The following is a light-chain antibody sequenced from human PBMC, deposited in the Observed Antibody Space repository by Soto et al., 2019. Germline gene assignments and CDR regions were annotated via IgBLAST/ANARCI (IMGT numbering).Light chain of an antibody. CDR2: GAS. V-gene: IGKV3-20*01. J-gene: IGKJ3*01. Sequence: EIVLTQSPGTLSLSPGERATLSCRASQSVSSSYLAWYQQKPGQAPRLLIYGASSRATGIPDGFSGSGSGKDFPLTISRLEPEDFAVYYCQQYGSSPVTFGPGTKVDIK. CDR3: QQYGSSPVT. CDR1: QSVSSSY.